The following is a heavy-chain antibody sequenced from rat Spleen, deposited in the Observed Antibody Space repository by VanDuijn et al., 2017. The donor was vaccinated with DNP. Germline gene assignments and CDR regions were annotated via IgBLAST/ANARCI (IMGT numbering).Heavy chain of an antibody. CDR3: ARQGTGPFAY. D-gene: IGHD5-1*01. Sequence: EVQLVESGGGLVQPGRSLKLSCAASGFTFSDYYMAWVRQAPKKGLEWVASISYEGSSTYYGDSVKGRFTISRDNAKSTLYLQMNSLRSEDTATYYCARQGTGPFAYWGQGTLVTVSS. J-gene: IGHJ3*01. CDR2: ISYEGSST. CDR1: GFTFSDYY. V-gene: IGHV5-22*01.